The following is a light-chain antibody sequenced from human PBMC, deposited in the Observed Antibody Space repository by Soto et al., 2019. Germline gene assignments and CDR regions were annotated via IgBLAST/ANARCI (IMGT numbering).Light chain of an antibody. V-gene: IGKV3D-15*01. J-gene: IGKJ5*01. CDR1: QSVRSN. CDR3: QQYNNWPAIT. CDR2: GAS. Sequence: EIVMTQSPATLSVSPGERATLSCRASQSVRSNLAWYQQKPGQAPRLLIYGASTRATGIPATFSGSGSGTQFTLTISSLQSEYFEVYYCQQYNNWPAITFGQGTRLEIK.